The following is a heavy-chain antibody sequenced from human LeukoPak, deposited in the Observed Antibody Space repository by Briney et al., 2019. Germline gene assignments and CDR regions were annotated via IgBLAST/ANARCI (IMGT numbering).Heavy chain of an antibody. J-gene: IGHJ4*02. Sequence: SVKVSCKASGGTFSSYAISWVRQAPGQGLEWMGRIIHIFGIANYAQKFQGRVTITADKSTSTAYMELSSLRSEDTAVYYCAGMATPFLDYWGQGTLVTVSS. CDR3: AGMATPFLDY. CDR1: GGTFSSYA. D-gene: IGHD5-24*01. CDR2: IIHIFGIA. V-gene: IGHV1-69*04.